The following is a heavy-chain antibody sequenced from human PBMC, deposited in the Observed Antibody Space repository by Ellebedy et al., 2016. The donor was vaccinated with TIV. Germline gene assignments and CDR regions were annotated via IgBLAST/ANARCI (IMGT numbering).Heavy chain of an antibody. CDR3: ARAIYGASYL. Sequence: GESLKISCAASGFTFSSYWMTWVRQAPGKGLEWMTNIKTDGSEQYYVDSVKGRFSISRDNTQNLIYLQMNSLRVEDTAVYYCARAIYGASYLWGRGTLVTVSS. CDR2: IKTDGSEQ. J-gene: IGHJ2*01. D-gene: IGHD4-17*01. V-gene: IGHV3-7*03. CDR1: GFTFSSYW.